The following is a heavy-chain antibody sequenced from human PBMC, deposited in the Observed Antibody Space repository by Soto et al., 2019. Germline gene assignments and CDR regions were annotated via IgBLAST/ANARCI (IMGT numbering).Heavy chain of an antibody. V-gene: IGHV3-7*01. CDR3: ARDEGNEFVWGTYAFDI. J-gene: IGHJ3*02. D-gene: IGHD3-16*01. CDR1: GFAFSSYW. CDR2: IKQDGSEE. Sequence: GSSLRLSCAASGFAFSSYWMTWVRQAPGKGLEWVAHIKQDGSEEYYLDSVKGRFAISRDNAKNSLYLQLNRLRVEDTAVYYCARDEGNEFVWGTYAFDIWGQGTMVTVSS.